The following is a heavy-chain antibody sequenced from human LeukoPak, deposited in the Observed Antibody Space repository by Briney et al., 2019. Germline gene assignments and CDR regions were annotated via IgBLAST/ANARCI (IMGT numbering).Heavy chain of an antibody. V-gene: IGHV5-51*01. CDR3: ARTHSSSWPYSFDY. J-gene: IGHJ4*02. Sequence: GESLKISCKAFGYSFTSYWIGWVRQMPGKGLEWMGIIYPGDSDTRYSPSFQGQVTISADKSISTAYLQWSSLKAPDTAIYYCARTHSSSWPYSFDYWGQGTLVTVSS. CDR1: GYSFTSYW. CDR2: IYPGDSDT. D-gene: IGHD6-13*01.